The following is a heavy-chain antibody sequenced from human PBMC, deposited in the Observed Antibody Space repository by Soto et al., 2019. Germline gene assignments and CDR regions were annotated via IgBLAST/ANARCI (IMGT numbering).Heavy chain of an antibody. J-gene: IGHJ6*02. CDR2: ISAYNGNT. D-gene: IGHD2-2*01. V-gene: IGHV1-18*01. CDR1: GYTFTSYG. CDR3: ATQVVPAAIRRRWYYYGMDV. Sequence: QVQLVQSGAEVKKPGASVKVSCKASGYTFTSYGISWVRQAPGQGLEWMGWISAYNGNTNYAQKLQGRVTMTTDTSTSTAYMELRSLRSDDTAVYYCATQVVPAAIRRRWYYYGMDVWGQGTTVTVSS.